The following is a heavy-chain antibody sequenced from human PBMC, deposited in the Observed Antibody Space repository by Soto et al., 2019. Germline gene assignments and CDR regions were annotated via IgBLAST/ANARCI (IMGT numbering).Heavy chain of an antibody. CDR3: ARVRVGVPDY. Sequence: SETLSLTCAVSGGSIISGAYSWSWIRKPPGKGLEWIGYIYHSGSTYYNPSLKSRVTISVDRSKNQFSLKLSSVTAADTAVYYCARVRVGVPDYWGQGTLVTVSS. CDR1: GGSIISGAYS. CDR2: IYHSGST. J-gene: IGHJ4*02. V-gene: IGHV4-30-2*01. D-gene: IGHD1-26*01.